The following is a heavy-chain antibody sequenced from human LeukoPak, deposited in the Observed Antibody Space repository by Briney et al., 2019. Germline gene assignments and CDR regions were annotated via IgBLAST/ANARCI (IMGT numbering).Heavy chain of an antibody. CDR3: ARGPVGYCSSTSCHPVNGDY. CDR2: INHSGST. J-gene: IGHJ4*02. Sequence: SETLSLTCAVYGGSFSVYYWSSIRQPPGKGVEWIGEINHSGSTNYNPSLKSRVTISVDTSKNQFSLKLSSVTAADTAVYYCARGPVGYCSSTSCHPVNGDYWGQGTLVTVSS. V-gene: IGHV4-34*01. CDR1: GGSFSVYY. D-gene: IGHD2-2*01.